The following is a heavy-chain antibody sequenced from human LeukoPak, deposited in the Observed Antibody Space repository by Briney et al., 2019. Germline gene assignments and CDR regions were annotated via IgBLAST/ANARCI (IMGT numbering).Heavy chain of an antibody. J-gene: IGHJ4*02. D-gene: IGHD3-10*01. Sequence: SETLSLTCTVSGGSISSYYWSWIRQPAGKGLEWIGRIHTSGSTSYNPSLKSRVTISVDTSKNQFSLKLSSVTAADTAVYYCARAQYGSGSYYIFDYWGQGTLVTVSS. V-gene: IGHV4-4*07. CDR1: GGSISSYY. CDR2: IHTSGST. CDR3: ARAQYGSGSYYIFDY.